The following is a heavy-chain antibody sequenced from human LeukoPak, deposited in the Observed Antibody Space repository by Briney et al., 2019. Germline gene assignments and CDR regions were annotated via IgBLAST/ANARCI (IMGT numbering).Heavy chain of an antibody. D-gene: IGHD4-17*01. CDR1: GGSVGSNY. Sequence: ASETLSLTCSVSGGSVGSNYWSWVRQPPGKGLEWIGYIYYSGSTNYNPSLKSRVSISVDTSKNQFSLKLSSVTAADTAVYYCARTGSTVTMLYPFDHWGQGTLVTVSS. J-gene: IGHJ4*02. CDR2: IYYSGST. CDR3: ARTGSTVTMLYPFDH. V-gene: IGHV4-59*02.